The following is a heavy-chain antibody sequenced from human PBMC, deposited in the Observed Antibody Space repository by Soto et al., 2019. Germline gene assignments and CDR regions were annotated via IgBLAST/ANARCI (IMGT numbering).Heavy chain of an antibody. CDR2: IHSDGSST. CDR3: ARGDRGGFDL. V-gene: IGHV3-74*01. Sequence: EVQLLESGGGLVQPGESLRLSCAASGFTFSYYWMHWVRQAPGMGLVWVSRIHSDGSSTTYADSVKGRFTISRDNARNTLYLQMNSLRAEDTAVYYCARGDRGGFDLWGQGRVVTVSS. D-gene: IGHD3-16*01. CDR1: GFTFSYYW. J-gene: IGHJ3*01.